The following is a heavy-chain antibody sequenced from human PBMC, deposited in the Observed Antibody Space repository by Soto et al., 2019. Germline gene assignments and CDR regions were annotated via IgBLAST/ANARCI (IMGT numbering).Heavy chain of an antibody. CDR2: MNPNSGNT. J-gene: IGHJ6*02. V-gene: IGHV1-8*01. CDR3: ARMGGTYSFNTAGPYGMDV. D-gene: IGHD2-8*02. Sequence: ASVKVSCKASGYTFTSYDINWVRQATGQGLEWMGWMNPNSGNTGYAQKFQGRVTMTRNTSISTAYMELSSLRSEDTAVYYCARMGGTYSFNTAGPYGMDVWGQGTTVTVSS. CDR1: GYTFTSYD.